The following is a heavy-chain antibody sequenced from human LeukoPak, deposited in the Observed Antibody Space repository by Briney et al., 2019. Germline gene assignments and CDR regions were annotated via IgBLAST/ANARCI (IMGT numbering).Heavy chain of an antibody. CDR1: GFTFSSYS. V-gene: IGHV3-21*01. Sequence: GGSLRLSCAASGFTFSSYSMTWVRQAPGKGLEWVSSISSSSSYIYYADSVKGRFTISRDNAKNSLYLQMNSLRAEDTAVYYCARDPGGVVAYYYDSSGYWGQGTLVTVSS. CDR2: ISSSSSYI. D-gene: IGHD3-22*01. J-gene: IGHJ4*02. CDR3: ARDPGGVVAYYYDSSGY.